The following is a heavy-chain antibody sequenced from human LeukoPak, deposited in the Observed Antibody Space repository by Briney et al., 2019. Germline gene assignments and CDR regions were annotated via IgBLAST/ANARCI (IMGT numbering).Heavy chain of an antibody. CDR3: ASDRVVVPAAMQDYYYYGMDV. J-gene: IGHJ6*02. Sequence: ASVKVSCKASGYTFTSYGISWVRQAPGQGLEWMGWISAYNGNTNYAQKLQGRVTMTTDTSTSTAYMELRSLRSDDTAVYYCASDRVVVPAAMQDYYYYGMDVWGQGTTVTVPS. CDR2: ISAYNGNT. D-gene: IGHD2-2*01. V-gene: IGHV1-18*01. CDR1: GYTFTSYG.